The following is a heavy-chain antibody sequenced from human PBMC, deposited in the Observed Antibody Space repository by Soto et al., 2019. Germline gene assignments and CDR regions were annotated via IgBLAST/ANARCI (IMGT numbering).Heavy chain of an antibody. D-gene: IGHD5-12*01. Sequence: QVQLVQSGAEVKKPGSSVKVSCKASGGTFSSYTISWVRQAPGQGLEWMGRIIPILGIANYAQKFQGRVTITADKSTSDAYMELSSLRSEDTAVYSCARDDGSEAWWGQGTLVTVSS. CDR2: IIPILGIA. CDR3: ARDDGSEAW. V-gene: IGHV1-69*08. CDR1: GGTFSSYT. J-gene: IGHJ4*02.